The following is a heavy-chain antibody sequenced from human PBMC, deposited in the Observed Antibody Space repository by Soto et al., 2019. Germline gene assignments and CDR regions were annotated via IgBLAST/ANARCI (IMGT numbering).Heavy chain of an antibody. CDR2: IYYSGST. CDR3: ARQLLWFGELLLFREFDP. CDR1: GGSISSGDYY. J-gene: IGHJ5*02. V-gene: IGHV4-30-4*01. D-gene: IGHD3-10*01. Sequence: SETLSLTCTVSGGSISSGDYYWSWIRQPPGKGLEWIGYIYYSGSTYYNPSLKSRVTISVDTSKNQFSLKLSSVTAADTAVYYCARQLLWFGELLLFREFDPWGQGTLVTVSS.